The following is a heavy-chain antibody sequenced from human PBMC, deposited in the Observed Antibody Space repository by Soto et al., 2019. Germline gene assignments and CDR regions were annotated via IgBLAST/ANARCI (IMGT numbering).Heavy chain of an antibody. CDR2: IIPILGIA. CDR1: GGTFSSYT. CDR3: ARDPITFGGVRLGGGMDV. J-gene: IGHJ6*04. V-gene: IGHV1-69*04. Sequence: SVKVSCKASGGTFSSYTISWVRQAPGQGLEWMGRIIPILGIANYAQKFQGRVTITADKSTSTAYMELSSLRSEDTAVYYCARDPITFGGVRLGGGMDVSGKGTTVTVST. D-gene: IGHD3-16*01.